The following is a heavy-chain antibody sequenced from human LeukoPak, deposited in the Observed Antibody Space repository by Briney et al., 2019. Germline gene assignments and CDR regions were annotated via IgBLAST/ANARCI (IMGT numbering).Heavy chain of an antibody. CDR1: GYTFTSYY. CDR3: ARDWVRRITMIVVVTPYYYYGMDV. J-gene: IGHJ6*02. CDR2: INPSGGST. Sequence: ASVKVSCTASGYTFTSYYMHWVRQAPGQGLEWMGIINPSGGSTSYAQKFQGRVTMTRDTSTSTVYMELSSLRSEDTAVYYCARDWVRRITMIVVVTPYYYYGMDVWGQGTTVTVSS. D-gene: IGHD3-22*01. V-gene: IGHV1-46*01.